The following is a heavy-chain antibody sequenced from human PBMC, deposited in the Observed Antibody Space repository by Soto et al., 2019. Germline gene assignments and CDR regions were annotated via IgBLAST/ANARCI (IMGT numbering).Heavy chain of an antibody. D-gene: IGHD6-13*01. CDR3: AKGPMYTDSWYGGDL. Sequence: GGSLRLSCAASGFTFSYYGRHWFRQAPGKGLEWVALISYDENKKYYADSVKGRFTISRDNSENTVYLQMDNLRVEDTALYYCAKGPMYTDSWYGGDLWGQGTLVTVYS. V-gene: IGHV3-30*18. J-gene: IGHJ5*02. CDR1: GFTFSYYG. CDR2: ISYDENKK.